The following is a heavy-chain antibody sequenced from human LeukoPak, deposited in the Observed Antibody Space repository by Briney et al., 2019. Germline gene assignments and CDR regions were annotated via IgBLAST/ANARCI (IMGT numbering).Heavy chain of an antibody. CDR3: ARGVRVRFSYTNDY. CDR2: IYTSGSI. Sequence: SETLSLTCSVSGGSISSYYWSWLRQSAEKGLEWVGRIYTSGSIYYNPSLKSRVTISVDTSKNQFSLKLSSVTAADTAVYYCARGVRVRFSYTNDYWGQGTLVTVSS. CDR1: GGSISSYY. V-gene: IGHV4-4*07. J-gene: IGHJ4*02. D-gene: IGHD3-3*01.